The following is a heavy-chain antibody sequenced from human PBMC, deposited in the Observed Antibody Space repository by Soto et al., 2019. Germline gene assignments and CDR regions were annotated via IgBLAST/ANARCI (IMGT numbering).Heavy chain of an antibody. Sequence: QVQLVESGGGVVQPGRSLRLSCAASGFTFSSYAMHWVRQAPGKGLEWVAVISYDGSNKYYADSVKGQFTISRDNSKNTLYLQMNSLRAEDTAVYYCARDLQQQLVERWFDPWGQGTLVTVSS. CDR1: GFTFSSYA. D-gene: IGHD6-13*01. CDR3: ARDLQQQLVERWFDP. J-gene: IGHJ5*02. CDR2: ISYDGSNK. V-gene: IGHV3-30-3*01.